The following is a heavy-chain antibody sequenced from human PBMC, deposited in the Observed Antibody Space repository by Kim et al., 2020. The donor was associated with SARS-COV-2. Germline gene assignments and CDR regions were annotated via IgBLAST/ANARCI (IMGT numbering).Heavy chain of an antibody. J-gene: IGHJ5*02. Sequence: ASVKVSCKASGYTFTGYYMHWVRQAPGQGLEWMGWINPNSGGTNYAQKFQGRVTMTRDTSISTAYMELSRLKSDDTAVYYCAREGNQMAHEPNWFDPWGQGTLVTVSS. CDR2: INPNSGGT. CDR1: GYTFTGYY. D-gene: IGHD2-2*01. V-gene: IGHV1-2*02. CDR3: AREGNQMAHEPNWFDP.